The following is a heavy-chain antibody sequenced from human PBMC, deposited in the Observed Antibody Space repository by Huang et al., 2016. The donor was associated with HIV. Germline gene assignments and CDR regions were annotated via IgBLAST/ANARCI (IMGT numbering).Heavy chain of an antibody. CDR3: AKDTNRGIWSFDGFDF. CDR2: ASWDGDKV. D-gene: IGHD3-9*01. V-gene: IGHV3-9*01. J-gene: IGHJ3*01. Sequence: EVRLTESGGGLVQPDGSLILPCAACGFSFGDTGMHWVRQRPKRWFGGVAGASWDGDKVRHADAVMGRFLISRYNAKNSLSLVMTHLKDDDTAFYYCAKDTNRGIWSFDGFDFWGQGTLVTVSP. CDR1: GFSFGDTG.